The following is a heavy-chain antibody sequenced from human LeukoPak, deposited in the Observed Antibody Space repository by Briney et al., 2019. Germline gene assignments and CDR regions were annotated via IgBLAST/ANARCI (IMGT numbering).Heavy chain of an antibody. Sequence: SETLSLTCAVSGDSINYSRYYWGWIRQAPGKGLEWLGLIYYSGSTSYNPSLKGRLTMSVDTSKNQFSLKLRSVTAADSAVYYCARRPPWWQDPGIAVDIWSQGTMATVSS. D-gene: IGHD2-15*01. CDR2: IYYSGST. CDR1: GDSINYSRYY. CDR3: ARRPPWWQDPGIAVDI. V-gene: IGHV4-39*01. J-gene: IGHJ3*02.